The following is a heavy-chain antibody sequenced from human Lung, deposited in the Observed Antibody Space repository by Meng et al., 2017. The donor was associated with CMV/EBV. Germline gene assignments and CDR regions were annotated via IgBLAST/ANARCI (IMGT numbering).Heavy chain of an antibody. V-gene: IGHV1-2*02. CDR2: INPKSGGT. CDR3: ARVLVMMYVDHYNIIDV. CDR1: GYTFSGYF. Sequence: ASXXVSXKASGYTFSGYFMYWVRQAPGQGLEWMGWINPKSGGTNYAQRFQGRVTMTRDKSTGTAYMELTRLRSDDTAVYYCARVLVMMYVDHYNIIDVWGQGNXVTVSS. J-gene: IGHJ6*02. D-gene: IGHD2-8*01.